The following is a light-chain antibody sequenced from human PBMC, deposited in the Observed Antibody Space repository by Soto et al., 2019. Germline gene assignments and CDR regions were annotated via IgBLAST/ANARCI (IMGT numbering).Light chain of an antibody. CDR3: QQYYSYPFS. J-gene: IGKJ3*01. CDR1: QGISSY. V-gene: IGKV1-8*01. CDR2: AAS. Sequence: AIRMTQSPSSLSASTGDRVTITCRASQGISSYLAWYQQKPGKAPKLLICAASTLQSGVPSRFSGSGSGTDFTLTISCLQSEDFATYYCQQYYSYPFSFGPGTKVDIK.